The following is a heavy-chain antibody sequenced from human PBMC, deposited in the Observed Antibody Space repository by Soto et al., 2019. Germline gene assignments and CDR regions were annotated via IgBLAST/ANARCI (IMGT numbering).Heavy chain of an antibody. V-gene: IGHV5-10-1*03. CDR3: ATVVAYSSSSRIAIDY. D-gene: IGHD6-6*01. CDR1: GYSFTSYW. Sequence: EVQLVQSGAEVKKPGESLRISCKGSGYSFTSYWISWVRQMPGKGLEWMGRIDPSDSYTNYSPSFQGHVTISADKSISTAYLQWSSLKASDTAMYYCATVVAYSSSSRIAIDYWGQGTLVTVSS. CDR2: IDPSDSYT. J-gene: IGHJ4*02.